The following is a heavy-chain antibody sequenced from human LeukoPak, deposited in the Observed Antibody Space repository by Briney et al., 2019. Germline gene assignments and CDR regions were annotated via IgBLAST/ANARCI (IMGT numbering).Heavy chain of an antibody. CDR2: ISSSSSYT. D-gene: IGHD3-16*01. Sequence: GGSLRLSCAASGFTFSSYSMSWVRQAPGKGLEWVSSISSSSSYTYYADSVKGRFTISRDNAKKTLYMRINSLRAEDTAVYYSARSYDVSASGGRKKNWFDHWGQGTLVTVSS. CDR3: ARSYDVSASGGRKKNWFDH. J-gene: IGHJ5*02. V-gene: IGHV3-21*01. CDR1: GFTFSSYS.